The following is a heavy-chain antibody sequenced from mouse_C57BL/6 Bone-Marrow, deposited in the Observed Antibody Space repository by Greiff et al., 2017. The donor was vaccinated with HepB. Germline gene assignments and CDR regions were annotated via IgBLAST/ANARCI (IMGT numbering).Heavy chain of an antibody. CDR2: IWGVGST. Sequence: VQLQQSGPGLVAPSQSLSITCTVSGFSLTSYGVDWVRQSPGKGLEWLGVIWGVGSTNYNSAPKSRLSISKDNSKSQVFLKMNSLQTDDTAMYYCASSYYYGSSYEDYWGQGTSVTVSS. CDR3: ASSYYYGSSYEDY. CDR1: GFSLTSYG. D-gene: IGHD1-1*01. J-gene: IGHJ4*01. V-gene: IGHV2-6*01.